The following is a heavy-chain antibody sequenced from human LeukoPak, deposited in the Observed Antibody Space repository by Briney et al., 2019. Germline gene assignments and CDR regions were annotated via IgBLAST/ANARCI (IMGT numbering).Heavy chain of an antibody. CDR1: GGSISSSNYY. J-gene: IGHJ4*02. Sequence: SETLSLTCTVSGGSISSSNYYWGWIRQPPGTGLEWIGSIYYSGSTYYNPSLKSRVTISVDTSKNQFSLKLSSVTAADTAVYYCARRDGYNSYYFDYWGQGTLVTVSS. CDR2: IYYSGST. CDR3: ARRDGYNSYYFDY. V-gene: IGHV4-39*01. D-gene: IGHD5-24*01.